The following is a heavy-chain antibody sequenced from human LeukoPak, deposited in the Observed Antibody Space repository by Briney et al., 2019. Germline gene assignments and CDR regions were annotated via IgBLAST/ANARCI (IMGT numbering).Heavy chain of an antibody. CDR3: ARGPMVRGPDY. Sequence: GGSLRLSCAASGFSFDDYGMSWVRQAPGKGLEWVSCINWNGGSTGYADSVKGRFTISRDNSKNSPYLQMNSLRAEDTAVYYCARGPMVRGPDYWGQGTLVTVSS. J-gene: IGHJ4*02. CDR1: GFSFDDYG. D-gene: IGHD3-10*01. V-gene: IGHV3-20*04. CDR2: INWNGGST.